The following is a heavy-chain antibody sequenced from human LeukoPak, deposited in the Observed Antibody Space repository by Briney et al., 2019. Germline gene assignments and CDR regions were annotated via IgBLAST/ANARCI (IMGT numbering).Heavy chain of an antibody. Sequence: GGSLRLSCAASGFTVSSNYMSWVRQAPGKGLEWVSVIYSGGSTYYADSVKGRFTISRDNSKNTLYLQMNSLRAEDTAVYYCAKGGRGSRGDYFDYWGQGTLVTVSS. J-gene: IGHJ4*02. CDR3: AKGGRGSRGDYFDY. CDR1: GFTVSSNY. D-gene: IGHD3-16*01. CDR2: IYSGGST. V-gene: IGHV3-53*01.